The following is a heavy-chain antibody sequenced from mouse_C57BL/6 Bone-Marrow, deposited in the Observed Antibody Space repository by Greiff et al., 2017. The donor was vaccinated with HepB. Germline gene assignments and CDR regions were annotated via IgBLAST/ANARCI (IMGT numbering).Heavy chain of an antibody. J-gene: IGHJ3*01. Sequence: EVKLVESGGGLVQPGGSMKLSCVASGFTFSNYWMNWVRQSPEKGLEWVAQIRLKSDNYATHYAESVKGRFTISRDDSKSSVYLQMNNLRAEDTGIYYCTYYCPLFAYWGQGTLVTVSA. CDR2: IRLKSDNYAT. CDR3: TYYCPLFAY. CDR1: GFTFSNYW. V-gene: IGHV6-3*01. D-gene: IGHD1-1*01.